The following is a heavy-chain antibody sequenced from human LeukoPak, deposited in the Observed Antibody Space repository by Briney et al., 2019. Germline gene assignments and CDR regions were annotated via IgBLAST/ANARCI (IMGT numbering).Heavy chain of an antibody. J-gene: IGHJ3*02. CDR2: ISAYNGNT. D-gene: IGHD4-17*01. CDR1: GYTFTSYG. V-gene: IGHV1-18*01. CDR3: ARDSYYGDYDDAFDI. Sequence: ASVKVSCKASGYTFTSYGISWVRQAPGQGLEWMGWISAYNGNTNYAQKLQGRVTMTTDTSTSTAYMELRSLRSDDTAVYYCARDSYYGDYDDAFDIWGQGTMVTASS.